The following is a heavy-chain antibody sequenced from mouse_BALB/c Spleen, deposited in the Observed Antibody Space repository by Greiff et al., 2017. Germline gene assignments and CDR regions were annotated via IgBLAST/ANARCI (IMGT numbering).Heavy chain of an antibody. D-gene: IGHD2-4*01. CDR1: GFSLTSYG. CDR2: IWAGGST. CDR3: ARVDDYDGGFAY. V-gene: IGHV2-9*02. J-gene: IGHJ3*01. Sequence: VQLQESGPGLVAPSQSLSITCTVSGFSLTSYGVHWVRQPPGKGLEWLGVIWAGGSTNYNSALMSRLSISKDNSKSQVFLKMNSLQTDDTAMDYCARVDDYDGGFAYWGQGTLVTVSA.